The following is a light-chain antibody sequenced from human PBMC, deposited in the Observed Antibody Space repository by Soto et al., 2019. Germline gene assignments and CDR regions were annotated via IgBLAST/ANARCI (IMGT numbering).Light chain of an antibody. CDR1: QHISNY. CDR2: AAS. Sequence: DIQMTQSRTSLSASVGDRVTITCQASQHISNYLNWYQQKPGKAPKLLIYAASSLQSGVPSRFSGSGSGTDFTLPISRLEPEDFAVYYCQQYGGSPRTFGQGTKVDIK. V-gene: IGKV1-39*01. J-gene: IGKJ1*01. CDR3: QQYGGSPRT.